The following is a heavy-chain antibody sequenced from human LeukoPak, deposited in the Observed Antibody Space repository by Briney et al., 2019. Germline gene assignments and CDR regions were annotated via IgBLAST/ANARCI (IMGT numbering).Heavy chain of an antibody. Sequence: PGGSLRLSCTASGFSFSNSNMNWVRQAPGKGLEWVSSITSGRSSTYYADSVKGRFTISRDSEKNTLYLQMYSLRAEDTALYYCARDSWWGSSRLFDSWGQGTLVSVSS. D-gene: IGHD6-13*01. CDR3: ARDSWWGSSRLFDS. CDR1: GFSFSNSN. V-gene: IGHV3-21*01. CDR2: ITSGRSST. J-gene: IGHJ4*02.